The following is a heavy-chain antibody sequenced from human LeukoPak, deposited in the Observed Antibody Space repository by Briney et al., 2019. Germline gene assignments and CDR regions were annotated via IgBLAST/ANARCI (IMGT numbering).Heavy chain of an antibody. V-gene: IGHV3-74*01. Sequence: GGSQRLSCAASGFTFSTYWMHWVRQAPGKGLVWVSHINPAGSTAFYADSVKGRFTISRDNAKNTVYLQMSSLGAEDTAVYYCGRGMIGAYGSDYWGQGTLVTVSS. CDR1: GFTFSTYW. D-gene: IGHD3-10*01. CDR2: INPAGSTA. CDR3: GRGMIGAYGSDY. J-gene: IGHJ4*02.